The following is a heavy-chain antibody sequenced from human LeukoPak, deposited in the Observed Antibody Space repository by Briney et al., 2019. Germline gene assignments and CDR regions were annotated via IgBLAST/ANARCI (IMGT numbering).Heavy chain of an antibody. V-gene: IGHV4-59*01. Sequence: SETLSLTCTVSGGSISSYYWNWIRQPPGKGLEWIGYIYYSGSTNYNPSLKSRVTISVDTSKNQFSLKLSSVTAADTAVYYCARADSLWFGEFINWFDPWGQGTLVTVSS. CDR3: ARADSLWFGEFINWFDP. CDR1: GGSISSYY. D-gene: IGHD3-10*01. CDR2: IYYSGST. J-gene: IGHJ5*02.